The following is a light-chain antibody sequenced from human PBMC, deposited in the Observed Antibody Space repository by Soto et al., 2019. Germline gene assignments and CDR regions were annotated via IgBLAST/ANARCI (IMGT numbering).Light chain of an antibody. CDR1: HSLLYSDGNIC. Sequence: DVVMAQSPLCLRVTLRQSTSIACRSCHSLLYSDGNICLNWYQQRPGQSPRRLIYKVSNRDSGVPDRFSGSGSGPDFPVRISRVEAEDVGIYYGMQGTHWPWTVGQGTKVAIK. V-gene: IGKV2-30*01. CDR2: KVS. J-gene: IGKJ1*01. CDR3: MQGTHWPWT.